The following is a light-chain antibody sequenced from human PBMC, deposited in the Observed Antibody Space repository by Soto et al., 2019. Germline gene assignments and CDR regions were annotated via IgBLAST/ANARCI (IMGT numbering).Light chain of an antibody. CDR3: GTWDSSLSAAQGV. CDR1: DSNIESNY. CDR2: DNN. Sequence: QSVLTQPPSVSAAPGQKVTISCSGGDSNIESNYVSWYQQFPGSAPKLLIYDNNKRPSGIPDRFSGSKSGTSATLGITGLQPGDEADYYCGTWDSSLSAAQGVFGGWTKLTVL. J-gene: IGLJ2*01. V-gene: IGLV1-51*01.